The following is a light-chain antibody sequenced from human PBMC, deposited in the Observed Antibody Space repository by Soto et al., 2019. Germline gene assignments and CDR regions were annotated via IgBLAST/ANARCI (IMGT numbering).Light chain of an antibody. V-gene: IGKV1-5*03. CDR3: QQYNSYRT. CDR1: QSISSW. J-gene: IGKJ1*01. CDR2: KAS. Sequence: DIQMTQSPSTLSASLGDRVTITCRASQSISSWLAWYQQKPGKAPKLLIRKASTLESGLPSRFSGSASGPEFTLTISSLQPDDFATYSCQQYNSYRTFGQGTKVEI.